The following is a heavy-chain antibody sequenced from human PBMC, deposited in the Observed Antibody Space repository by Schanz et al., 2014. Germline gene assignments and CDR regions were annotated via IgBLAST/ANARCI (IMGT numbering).Heavy chain of an antibody. Sequence: EVQLLESGGTVVQPGGSLRVSCAASGFVFRTFAMYWVRQAPGKGLEWVSGMSGSGRTADYADSVKGRITISRYNSRNSMYLRINSPRAEAADVCDRAVDLYNNGMFDSWGQGTLVTVSS. CDR1: GFVFRTFA. V-gene: IGHV3-23*01. CDR2: MSGSGRTA. D-gene: IGHD2-8*01. CDR3: AVDLYNNGMFDS. J-gene: IGHJ5*01.